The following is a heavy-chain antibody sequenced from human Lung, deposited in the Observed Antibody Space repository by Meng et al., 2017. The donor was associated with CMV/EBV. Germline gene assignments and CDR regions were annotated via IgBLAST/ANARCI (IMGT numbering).Heavy chain of an antibody. Sequence: LPQAGPGLWKPAGTLPPNCVASGGSVSSSNWWSWGRQPRGKGLEWIGEIYHSGSTNYNPSLKSRLTISVDKSKNQFSLKLSSVTAADTAVYYCASFPPPGKQWLVTDYWGQGTLVTVSS. V-gene: IGHV4-4*02. CDR3: ASFPPPGKQWLVTDY. D-gene: IGHD6-19*01. CDR2: IYHSGST. CDR1: GGSVSSSNW. J-gene: IGHJ4*02.